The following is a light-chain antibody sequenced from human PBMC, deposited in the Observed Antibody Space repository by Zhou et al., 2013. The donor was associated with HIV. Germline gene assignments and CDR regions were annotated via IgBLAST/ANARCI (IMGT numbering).Light chain of an antibody. J-gene: IGKJ2*01. CDR3: QLYGSSPPYT. CDR1: QHLSTKF. V-gene: IGKV3-20*01. Sequence: EVVMTQSPATLTLSPGERATLSCRASQHLSTKFIAWYQQRPGQAPRLLIYRASNRVTGIPDRFSGSGSGTDFTLTVSRLEPEDFAVYFCQLYGSSPPYTFGQGTKLEVK. CDR2: RAS.